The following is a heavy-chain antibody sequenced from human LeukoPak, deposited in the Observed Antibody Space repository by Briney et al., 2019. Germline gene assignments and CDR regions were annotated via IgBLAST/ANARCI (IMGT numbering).Heavy chain of an antibody. J-gene: IGHJ2*01. CDR2: VHYSGST. CDR1: GGSISSHY. V-gene: IGHV4-59*11. CDR3: ARDSAPVRTSWYFDL. Sequence: SETLSLTCTVSGGSISSHYLTWIRQPPGQALEWIGYVHYSGSTKYNPSLRSRVTILLDRSKNQFSLKLSSVTAADTAVYYCARDSAPVRTSWYFDLWGRGTLATVSS. D-gene: IGHD1-14*01.